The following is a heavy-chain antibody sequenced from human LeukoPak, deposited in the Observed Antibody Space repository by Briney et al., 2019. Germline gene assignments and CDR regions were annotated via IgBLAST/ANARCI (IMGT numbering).Heavy chain of an antibody. V-gene: IGHV1-2*02. D-gene: IGHD4-11*01. Sequence: GASVKISCKASGYTFRGNYIHWLRQAPGQGLAWMGWIDANNGDTKSAQKFQGRVTKSRDTSISTAYMDLSSLSPDDAAVYYCARDPSSVTLYFFDYWGQGTLVTVSS. CDR3: ARDPSSVTLYFFDY. CDR1: GYTFRGNY. CDR2: IDANNGDT. J-gene: IGHJ4*02.